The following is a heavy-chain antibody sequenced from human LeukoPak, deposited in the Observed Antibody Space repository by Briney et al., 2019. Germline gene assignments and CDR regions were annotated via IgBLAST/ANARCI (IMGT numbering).Heavy chain of an antibody. CDR3: ARDRGTSSPLDP. CDR2: IYYSGST. Sequence: SETLSLTCTVSGGSISSYYWSWIRHPPGRGLEWVGYIYYSGSTNYNRSLKGRVPISVDTSKNQFSLKLSSVTAADTAVCYCARDRGTSSPLDPWGRGTLVTVSS. V-gene: IGHV4-59*13. J-gene: IGHJ5*02. D-gene: IGHD4-23*01. CDR1: GGSISSYY.